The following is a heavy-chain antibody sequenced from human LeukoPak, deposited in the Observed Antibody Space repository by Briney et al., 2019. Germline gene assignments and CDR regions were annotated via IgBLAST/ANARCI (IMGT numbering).Heavy chain of an antibody. V-gene: IGHV4-39*01. D-gene: IGHD2-8*01. CDR1: GGSISSSSYY. J-gene: IGHJ4*02. CDR2: IYYSGST. Sequence: SETLSLTCTVSGGSISSSSYYWGWHRQPPGKGLEWVGSIYYSGSTYYNPSLKSRVPISVDTSKNQFSLKLSSVTAADTAVYYCARHQWSQIDYWGQGTLVTVSS. CDR3: ARHQWSQIDY.